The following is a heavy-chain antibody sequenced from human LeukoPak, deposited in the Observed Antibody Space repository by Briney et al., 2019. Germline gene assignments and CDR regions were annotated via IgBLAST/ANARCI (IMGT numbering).Heavy chain of an antibody. CDR3: ARAFSGVGDAYDV. CDR1: GFPFRTYW. J-gene: IGHJ3*01. CDR2: ISSDGIDT. V-gene: IGHV3-74*01. D-gene: IGHD1-26*01. Sequence: GGSLRLSCAASGFPFRTYWMHWVRQAPGEGPVWVSGISSDGIDTNYADPVKGRFTIIRDNAKNTLFLQMYSLRAEDTAVYYCARAFSGVGDAYDVWGQGTMVTVSS.